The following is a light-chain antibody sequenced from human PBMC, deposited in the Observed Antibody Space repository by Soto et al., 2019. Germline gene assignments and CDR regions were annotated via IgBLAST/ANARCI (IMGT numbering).Light chain of an antibody. CDR2: GAS. Sequence: EIVMTQSPATLSVSPGERATLSCRASQSVSSNLAWYQQKPGQAPRLLIYGASSRATGIPARFSGSGSGTEFTLTISSLRSEDFAVYYCQQYTKWPPRTFGGGTKVEIK. V-gene: IGKV3-15*01. J-gene: IGKJ4*01. CDR1: QSVSSN. CDR3: QQYTKWPPRT.